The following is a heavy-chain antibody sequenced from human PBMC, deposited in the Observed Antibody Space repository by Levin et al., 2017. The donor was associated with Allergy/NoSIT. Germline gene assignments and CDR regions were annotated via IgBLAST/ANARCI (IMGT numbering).Heavy chain of an antibody. CDR1: GFTFSSYS. V-gene: IGHV3-21*01. Sequence: MAGGSLRLSCAASGFTFSSYSMNWVRQAPGKGLEWVSSISSSSSYIYYADSVKGRFTISRDNAKNSLYLQMNSLRAEDTAVYYCARDGVYSSSWLSAFDIWGQGTMVTVSS. CDR2: ISSSSSYI. CDR3: ARDGVYSSSWLSAFDI. D-gene: IGHD6-13*01. J-gene: IGHJ3*02.